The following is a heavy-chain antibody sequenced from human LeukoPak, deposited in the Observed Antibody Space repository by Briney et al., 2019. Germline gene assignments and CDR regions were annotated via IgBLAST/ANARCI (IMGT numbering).Heavy chain of an antibody. CDR2: IYYSGST. V-gene: IGHV4-39*01. J-gene: IGHJ6*02. CDR3: ARLPRAWTTSKNYSYGMDV. CDR1: GGSISSSSYY. D-gene: IGHD4-11*01. Sequence: SETLSLTCTVSGGSISSSSYYWGWIRQPPGKGLEWIGSIYYSGSTYYNPSLKSRVTISVDTSKNQFSLKLSSVTAADTAVYSCARLPRAWTTSKNYSYGMDVWGQGTTVTVSS.